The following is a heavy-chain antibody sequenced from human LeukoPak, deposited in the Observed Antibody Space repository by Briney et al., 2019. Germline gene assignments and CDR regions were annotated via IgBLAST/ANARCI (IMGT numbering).Heavy chain of an antibody. D-gene: IGHD3-16*01. CDR1: GGSIGSYY. CDR3: ARDRSLGIIDY. Sequence: KSSETLSLTCTVSGGSIGSYYWSWIRQPPGKGLEWVGYIDYSGSTNYNPSLKSRVTISVDASNNHFSLKPSSVTAADTAVYYCARDRSLGIIDYWGQGTLVTVSS. CDR2: IDYSGST. J-gene: IGHJ4*02. V-gene: IGHV4-59*01.